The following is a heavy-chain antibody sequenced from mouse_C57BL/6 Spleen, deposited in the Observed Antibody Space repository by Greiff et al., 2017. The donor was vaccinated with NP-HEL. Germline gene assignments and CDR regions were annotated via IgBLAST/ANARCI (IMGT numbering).Heavy chain of an antibody. CDR2: IDPSDSYT. J-gene: IGHJ3*01. Sequence: VQLQQPGAELVMPGASVKLSCKASGYTFTSYWMHWVKQRPGQGLEWIGEIDPSDSYTNYNQKFKGKSTLTVDKSSSTAYMQLSSLTSEDSAVYYCARYGSSYIAYWGQGTLVTVSA. CDR1: GYTFTSYW. V-gene: IGHV1-69*01. D-gene: IGHD1-1*01. CDR3: ARYGSSYIAY.